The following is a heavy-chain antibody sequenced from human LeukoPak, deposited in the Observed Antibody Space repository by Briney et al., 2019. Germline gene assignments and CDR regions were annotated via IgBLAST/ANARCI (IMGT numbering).Heavy chain of an antibody. CDR3: ARQIDFWSGHVDY. CDR2: IYYSGNT. CDR1: GGSISGSY. V-gene: IGHV4-59*08. J-gene: IGHJ4*02. D-gene: IGHD3-3*01. Sequence: SETLSLTCTVSGGSISGSYWSWIRQPPVEGLEWIGYIYYSGNTNYNPSLKSRVTISMDTSKNQFSLKLKSVTAADTAVYYCARQIDFWSGHVDYWGQGTLVTVSS.